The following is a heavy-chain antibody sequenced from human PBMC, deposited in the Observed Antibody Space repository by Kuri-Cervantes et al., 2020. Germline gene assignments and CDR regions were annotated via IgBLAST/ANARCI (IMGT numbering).Heavy chain of an antibody. V-gene: IGHV4-39*07. CDR3: ARNHDYTHDC. D-gene: IGHD4-11*01. J-gene: IGHJ4*02. CDR1: GGSLNNNIYN. Sequence: SETLSLTCTVSGGSLNNNIYNWAWIRQSPGKGLEWIASVYYTGSTYYSPSLRSRVTTSVDTSKNQFSLSLSSVTAADTAAYYCARNHDYTHDCWGQGTLVTVSS. CDR2: VYYTGST.